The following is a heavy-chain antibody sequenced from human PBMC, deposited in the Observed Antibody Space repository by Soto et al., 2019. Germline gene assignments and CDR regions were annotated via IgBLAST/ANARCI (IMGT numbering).Heavy chain of an antibody. CDR1: GGTFSSYA. CDR2: IIPIFVTA. D-gene: IGHD4-17*01. Sequence: QVQLVQSGAEVKKPGSSVKVSCKASGGTFSSYAISWVRQAPGQGLEWMGGIIPIFVTANYAQKFQGRVTITADESTSTAYMELSSLSSEDTAVYYCARKPSYRMTTVSFDYWGQGALVTVSS. V-gene: IGHV1-69*01. J-gene: IGHJ4*02. CDR3: ARKPSYRMTTVSFDY.